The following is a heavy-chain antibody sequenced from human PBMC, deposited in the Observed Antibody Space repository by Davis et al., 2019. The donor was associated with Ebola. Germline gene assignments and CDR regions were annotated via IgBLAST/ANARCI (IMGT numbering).Heavy chain of an antibody. CDR1: GYSFTSYW. V-gene: IGHV5-10-1*01. Sequence: GESLKISCKGSGYSFTSYWISWVRPMPGKGLEWLGRIDPSDSYTNYSPSFQGHVTISADKSISTAYLQWSSLKASDTAMYYCARRPKRRGAEGPWGQGTLVTVSS. J-gene: IGHJ4*02. D-gene: IGHD4/OR15-4a*01. CDR2: IDPSDSYT. CDR3: ARRPKRRGAEGP.